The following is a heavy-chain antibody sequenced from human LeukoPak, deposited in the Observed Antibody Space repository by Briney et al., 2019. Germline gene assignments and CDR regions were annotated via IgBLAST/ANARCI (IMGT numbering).Heavy chain of an antibody. CDR2: IYYSGST. D-gene: IGHD5-12*01. CDR3: AGVGNGGYGGFDY. CDR1: GGSISSGGYY. J-gene: IGHJ4*02. V-gene: IGHV4-30-4*08. Sequence: PSQTLSLTCTVSGGSISSGGYYWSWIRQHPGKGLEWIGYIYYSGSTYYNPSLKSRVTISVDSSKSQFSLNLSSVTASDTAVYYCAGVGNGGYGGFDYWGQGTLVTVSS.